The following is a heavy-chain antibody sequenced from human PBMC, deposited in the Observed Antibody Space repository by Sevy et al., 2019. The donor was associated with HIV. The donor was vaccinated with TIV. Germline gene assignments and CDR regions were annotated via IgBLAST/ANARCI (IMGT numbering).Heavy chain of an antibody. CDR2: ISSEIIRI. D-gene: IGHD1-26*01. J-gene: IGHJ4*02. V-gene: IGHV3-30*09. CDR3: AGDASWDAALFDY. Sequence: GGSLRLSCSVSGFNFSTYAMHWVRQAPGKGLEWVAVISSEIIRIYYGASVRGRFAISRDNSNNTLSLQMNRLRMEDSAVYYCAGDASWDAALFDYWGQGTLVTVSS. CDR1: GFNFSTYA.